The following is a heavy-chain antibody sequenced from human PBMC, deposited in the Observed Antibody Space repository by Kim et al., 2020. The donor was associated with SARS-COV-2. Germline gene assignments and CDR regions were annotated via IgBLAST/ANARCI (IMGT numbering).Heavy chain of an antibody. D-gene: IGHD5-12*01. CDR3: ARDRNIVKGNWFDP. J-gene: IGHJ5*02. Sequence: ADSVKGRFTISRDNSKNTLYLQMNSLRAEDTAVYYCARDRNIVKGNWFDPWGQGTLVTVSS. V-gene: IGHV3-30*01.